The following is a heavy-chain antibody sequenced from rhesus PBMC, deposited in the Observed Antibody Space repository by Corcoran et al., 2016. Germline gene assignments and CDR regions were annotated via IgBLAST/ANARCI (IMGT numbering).Heavy chain of an antibody. CDR2: INSGGGST. Sequence: EVQLVETGGGLVQPGGSLKLSCVASGSTFSSYGMSWVRWARGKGLEWVSGINSGGGSTYYADSVKGRFTISRDNSKNTLSLQMNSLRAEDTAVYYCAKGQAYSNYWGQGVLVTVSS. V-gene: IGHV3S5*01. J-gene: IGHJ4*01. CDR1: GSTFSSYG. D-gene: IGHD4-23*01. CDR3: AKGQAYSNY.